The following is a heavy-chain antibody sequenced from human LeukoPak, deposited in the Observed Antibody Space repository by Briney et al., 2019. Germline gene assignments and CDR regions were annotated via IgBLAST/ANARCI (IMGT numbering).Heavy chain of an antibody. CDR2: IYHTGTT. Sequence: SQTLSLTCAVSGASINSGDYAWHWIRQPPGSGLEWIGYIYHTGTTLYNPSLRSRVTISVDTARNHFSLNLTSVTAADTAVYYCAGDRGDGFNYPLDNWGQGILVTVSS. V-gene: IGHV4-30-2*01. CDR3: AGDRGDGFNYPLDN. J-gene: IGHJ4*02. CDR1: GASINSGDYA. D-gene: IGHD3-10*01.